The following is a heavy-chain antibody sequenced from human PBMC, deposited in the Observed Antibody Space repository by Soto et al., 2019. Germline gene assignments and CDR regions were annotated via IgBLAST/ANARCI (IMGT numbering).Heavy chain of an antibody. D-gene: IGHD5-12*01. Sequence: GASVKVSCKASGYTFTSYGISWVRQAPGQGLEWMGWISAYNGNTNYAQKLQGRVTMTTDTSTSTAYMELRSLRSDDTAVYYCARDLNSGYDMLSTDFDYWGQGTLVTVSS. J-gene: IGHJ4*02. V-gene: IGHV1-18*01. CDR2: ISAYNGNT. CDR1: GYTFTSYG. CDR3: ARDLNSGYDMLSTDFDY.